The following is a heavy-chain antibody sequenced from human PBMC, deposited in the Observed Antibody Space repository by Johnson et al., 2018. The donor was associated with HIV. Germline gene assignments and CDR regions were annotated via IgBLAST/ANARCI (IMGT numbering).Heavy chain of an antibody. V-gene: IGHV3-30*03. CDR2: ISYDGSNK. CDR1: GFTFSSYG. D-gene: IGHD2-2*01. CDR3: ARRSITSDGFDI. Sequence: LVESGGGLVQPGGSLRLSCAASGFTFSSYGMHWVRQAPGTGLEWVAVISYDGSNKYYADSVKGRFTISRDNSKNTLYLHMNSLRAGDTAVYYCARRSITSDGFDIWGQGTMVTVSS. J-gene: IGHJ3*02.